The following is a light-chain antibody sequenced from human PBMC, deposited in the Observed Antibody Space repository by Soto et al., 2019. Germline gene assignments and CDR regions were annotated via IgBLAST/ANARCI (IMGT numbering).Light chain of an antibody. CDR2: YDT. V-gene: IGLV3-21*04. J-gene: IGLJ3*02. Sequence: SYELIQPPSVTVGPGKTACITCGGSNIGGKTVHWFQQKPGQAPVVVLYYDTHRPSGIPERFSGSNSGNTATLTITRVDAGDEADYYCHVWDSSRDHVVFGGGTKLTVL. CDR1: NIGGKT. CDR3: HVWDSSRDHVV.